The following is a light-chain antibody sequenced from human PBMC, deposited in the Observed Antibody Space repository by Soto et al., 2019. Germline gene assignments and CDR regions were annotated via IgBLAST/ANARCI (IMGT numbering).Light chain of an antibody. V-gene: IGKV1-39*01. CDR2: GGY. CDR1: QTISTH. J-gene: IGKJ2*02. CDR3: QQSYNTPCT. Sequence: DIQMTQSPSSLSASPGDRVTITCRAGQTISTHLSWYHQRPGKTPNLLIYGGYFLQSGVPSRFSGSGSGTEFTLTISSLQPEDFGTYFCQQSYNTPCTFGQGTKLEI.